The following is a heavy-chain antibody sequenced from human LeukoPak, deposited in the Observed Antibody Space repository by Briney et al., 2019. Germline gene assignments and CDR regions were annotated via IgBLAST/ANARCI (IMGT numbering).Heavy chain of an antibody. D-gene: IGHD6-19*01. CDR2: IDYSGST. CDR3: ARHGSDWTFDY. CDR1: GGSFSSYY. V-gene: IGHV4-59*08. J-gene: IGHJ4*02. Sequence: SETLSLTCTVSGGSFSSYYWSWIRQSPGKGLEWIGYIDYSGSTIYNPSLKSQFTISADTSKNQFSLNLSSVTAADTAVYYCARHGSDWTFDYWGQGTLVTVSS.